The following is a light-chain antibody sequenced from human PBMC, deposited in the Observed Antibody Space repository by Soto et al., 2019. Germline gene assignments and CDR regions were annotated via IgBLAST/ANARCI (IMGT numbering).Light chain of an antibody. V-gene: IGKV1-5*01. CDR3: QQYNRSYT. J-gene: IGKJ2*01. CDR1: QRLANG. CDR2: GDS. Sequence: IQLTQSPSIMSASGGDRVTITCRASQRLANGMAWYQQKPGKTPKLLIYGDSTLASGVPSRFSGSGSGPEFNLTINSLQTDDFATYYCQQYNRSYTCGQGTKLEIK.